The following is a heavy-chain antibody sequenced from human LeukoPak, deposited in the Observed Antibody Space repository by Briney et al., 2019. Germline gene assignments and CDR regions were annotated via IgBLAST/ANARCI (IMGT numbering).Heavy chain of an antibody. CDR2: IYYTGNN. CDR3: ARKPRSSTTWPNGFDI. D-gene: IGHD2-2*01. Sequence: PSDTLSLTCPVSGNSISSRNWWGWIRQPPGKGLEWIGYIYYTGNNYYNPSLKSRAAISVDTSRNLFSLKLSSVTAMDTAVYYCARKPRSSTTWPNGFDIWGQGTMVTVSS. V-gene: IGHV4-28*01. CDR1: GNSISSRNW. J-gene: IGHJ3*02.